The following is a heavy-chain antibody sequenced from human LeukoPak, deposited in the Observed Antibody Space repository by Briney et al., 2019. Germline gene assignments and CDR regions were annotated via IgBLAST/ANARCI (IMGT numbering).Heavy chain of an antibody. CDR1: GGSMSSYY. Sequence: SETLSLTCSVSGGSMSSYYWSWIRLPPGKGLEWIGYIHYGGSTNYNPSLKSRVTISVDTSKNQFSLKLSSVTAADSAFYYCARSGGMFYFDFWGQGTLVTVSS. V-gene: IGHV4-59*01. CDR2: IHYGGST. CDR3: ARSGGMFYFDF. D-gene: IGHD4-23*01. J-gene: IGHJ4*02.